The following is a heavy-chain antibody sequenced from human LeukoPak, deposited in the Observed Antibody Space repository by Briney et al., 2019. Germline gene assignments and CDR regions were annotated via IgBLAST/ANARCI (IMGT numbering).Heavy chain of an antibody. CDR1: GGSISSYY. Sequence: SETLSLTCTVSGGSISSYYWSWIRQPPGKGLEWIGYIYYSGSTNYNPSLKSRVTISVDTSKNQFSLKLSSVTAADTAVYYCARDRRDGFNGGMDVRGQGTTVTVSS. V-gene: IGHV4-59*01. CDR3: ARDRRDGFNGGMDV. D-gene: IGHD5-24*01. CDR2: IYYSGST. J-gene: IGHJ6*02.